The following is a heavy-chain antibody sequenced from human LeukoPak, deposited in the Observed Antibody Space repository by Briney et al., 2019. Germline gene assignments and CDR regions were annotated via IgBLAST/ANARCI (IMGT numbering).Heavy chain of an antibody. CDR3: AKDSPRVAALFFKEDY. Sequence: GGSLRLSCAASGFTFSSYGMHWVRQAPGKGLEWVAFIRYDGSSEYYADSVKGRFSISRDNSKNMLYLQMNSLRVEDTAVYSCAKDSPRVAALFFKEDYWGQGTLVTVSS. V-gene: IGHV3-30*02. J-gene: IGHJ4*02. D-gene: IGHD3-3*01. CDR2: IRYDGSSE. CDR1: GFTFSSYG.